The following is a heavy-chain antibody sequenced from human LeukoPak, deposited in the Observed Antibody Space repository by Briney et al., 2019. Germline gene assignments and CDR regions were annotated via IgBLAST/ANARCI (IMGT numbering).Heavy chain of an antibody. V-gene: IGHV4-38-2*01. Sequence: SETLSLTCAVSDYSFSSGYFWGWIRQPPGKGLEWIGSINHSGSTYYNPPSLKSRVTISVDTSKNQFSLKLSSVTAADTAVYYCAENLGSSSLDYWGQGTLLTVSS. D-gene: IGHD6-13*01. J-gene: IGHJ4*02. CDR2: INHSGST. CDR1: DYSFSSGYF. CDR3: AENLGSSSLDY.